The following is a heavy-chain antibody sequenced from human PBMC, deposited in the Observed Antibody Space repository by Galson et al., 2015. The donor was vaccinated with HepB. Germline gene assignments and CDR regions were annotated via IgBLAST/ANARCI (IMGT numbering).Heavy chain of an antibody. D-gene: IGHD3-16*01. V-gene: IGHV1-24*01. J-gene: IGHJ3*02. CDR2: FDPEDGET. CDR1: GYTLTELS. Sequence: SCKVSGYTLTELSMHWVRQAPGKGLEWMGGFDPEDGETIYAQKFQGRVTMTEDTSTDTAYMELSSLRSEDTAVYYCATYGRDYVDAFDIWGQGTMVTVSS. CDR3: ATYGRDYVDAFDI.